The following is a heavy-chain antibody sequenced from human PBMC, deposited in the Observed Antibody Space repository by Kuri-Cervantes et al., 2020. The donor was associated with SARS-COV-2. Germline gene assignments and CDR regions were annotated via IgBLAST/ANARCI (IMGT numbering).Heavy chain of an antibody. Sequence: ASVKVSCKVSGYTITELSMHWVRQAPGKGLEWRGGFCTDDGETIYAQKFQGRVTMTEDTSTDTAYMELSSLRSEDTAVYYCATGQALTTNYFDYWGQGTLVTVSS. J-gene: IGHJ4*02. CDR1: GYTITELS. V-gene: IGHV1-24*01. D-gene: IGHD4-17*01. CDR3: ATGQALTTNYFDY. CDR2: FCTDDGET.